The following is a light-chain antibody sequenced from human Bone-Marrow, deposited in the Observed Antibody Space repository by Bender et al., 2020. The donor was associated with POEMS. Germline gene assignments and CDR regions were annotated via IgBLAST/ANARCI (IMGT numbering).Light chain of an antibody. CDR2: DVS. Sequence: QSALTQPPSVSGSPGQSVTISCTGTSSDIGSYNHVCWYQQPPGTAPKLVIYDVSNRPSGVPDRFSGSKSGTSASLAITGLQAEDEGDYYCQSYDSSLGGWVFGGGTKLTVL. J-gene: IGLJ3*02. CDR1: SSDIGSYNH. CDR3: QSYDSSLGGWV. V-gene: IGLV2-18*02.